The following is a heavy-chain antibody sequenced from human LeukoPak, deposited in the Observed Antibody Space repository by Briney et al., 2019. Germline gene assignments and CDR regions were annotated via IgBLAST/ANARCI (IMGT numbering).Heavy chain of an antibody. J-gene: IGHJ6*03. CDR1: GGTFSSYA. Sequence: SVKVSCTASGGTFSSYAISWVRQAPGQGLEWMGGIIPIFGTANYAQKFQGRVTITTDESTSTAYMELSSLRSEDTAVYYCASCSTSCYIDGNYYYYMDVWGKGTTVTVSS. CDR2: IIPIFGTA. CDR3: ASCSTSCYIDGNYYYYMDV. D-gene: IGHD2-2*02. V-gene: IGHV1-69*05.